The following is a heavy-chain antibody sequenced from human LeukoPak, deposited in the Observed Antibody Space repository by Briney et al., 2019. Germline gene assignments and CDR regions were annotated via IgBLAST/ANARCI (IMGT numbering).Heavy chain of an antibody. CDR3: AREAIRAGRGIDY. J-gene: IGHJ4*02. CDR1: GGSISSSSYY. CDR2: IYYSGST. Sequence: SETLSLTCTVSGGSISSSSYYWGWIRQPPGKGLEWIGSIYYSGSTYNNPSLKSRVTISVDTSKNQFSLKLNSVTAADTAVYYCAREAIRAGRGIDYWGQGTLVTVSS. V-gene: IGHV4-39*07. D-gene: IGHD2-2*02.